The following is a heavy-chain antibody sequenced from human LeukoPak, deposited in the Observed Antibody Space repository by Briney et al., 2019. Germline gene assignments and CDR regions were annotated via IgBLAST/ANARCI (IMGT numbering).Heavy chain of an antibody. Sequence: SETLSLTCTVSGGSISSSSYYWGWIRQPPGKGLEWIGSIYYSGSTYYNPSLKSRVTISVDTSKNQFSLKLSSVTAADTAVYYCARGFAGRRLNWFDPWGQGTLVTVSS. CDR2: IYYSGST. CDR3: ARGFAGRRLNWFDP. V-gene: IGHV4-39*07. J-gene: IGHJ5*02. D-gene: IGHD6-25*01. CDR1: GGSISSSSYY.